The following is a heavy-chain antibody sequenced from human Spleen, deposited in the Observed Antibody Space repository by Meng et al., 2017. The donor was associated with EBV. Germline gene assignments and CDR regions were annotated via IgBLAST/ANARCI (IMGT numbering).Heavy chain of an antibody. V-gene: IGHV3-23*01. D-gene: IGHD3-22*01. CDR2: LTGSSSGS. CDR1: GFTFSSYY. Sequence: EVQLLESGGGLVQPGGSLRPSCAASGFTFSSYYMSWVRQAPGKGLEWVSTLTGSSSGSYYADSVKGRFTISRDNSKNTLYLQMNSLRAEDAAVYYCAKPFRSDSSGYYGYWGQGTLVTVAS. J-gene: IGHJ4*02. CDR3: AKPFRSDSSGYYGY.